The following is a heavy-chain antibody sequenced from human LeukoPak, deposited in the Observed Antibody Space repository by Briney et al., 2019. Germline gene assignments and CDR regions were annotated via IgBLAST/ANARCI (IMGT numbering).Heavy chain of an antibody. CDR2: INPDRGGT. J-gene: IGHJ3*02. CDR3: ARGPYDYVWGNYRYTGDAFDI. D-gene: IGHD3-16*02. V-gene: IGHV1-2*06. Sequence: ASVKVSCKASGYTFTAYYMHWVRQAPGQGLEWMGRINPDRGGTNYAQKFQGRVTMTRDKSISTAYMELTSLRSDDMAVYYCARGPYDYVWGNYRYTGDAFDIWGHGTVVTVSS. CDR1: GYTFTAYY.